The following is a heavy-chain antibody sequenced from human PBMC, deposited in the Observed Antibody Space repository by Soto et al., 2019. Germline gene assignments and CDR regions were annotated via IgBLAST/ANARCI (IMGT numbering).Heavy chain of an antibody. CDR2: IIPIFGTA. V-gene: IGHV1-69*01. CDR1: GGTFSSYA. Sequence: QVQLVQSGAEVKKPGSSVKVSCKASGGTFSSYAISWVRQAPGQGLEWMGGIIPIFGTANSAQKFQVRVTNTPDETPSPTYMELGSPSCGGRGRYYRARSLNEPPNCLGMGVLGQVATV. D-gene: IGHD1-1*01. CDR3: ARSLNEPPNCLGMGV. J-gene: IGHJ6*02.